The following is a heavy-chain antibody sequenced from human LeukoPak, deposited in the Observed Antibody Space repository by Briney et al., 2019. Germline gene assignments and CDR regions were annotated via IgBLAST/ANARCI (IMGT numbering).Heavy chain of an antibody. CDR3: ARDLLPDHIVVVTPTGY. V-gene: IGHV3-21*01. D-gene: IGHD3-22*01. J-gene: IGHJ4*02. CDR2: IRSSSSYI. CDR1: GFTFSSYS. Sequence: GGSLRLSCAASGFTFSSYSMNWVRQAPGKGLEWVSSIRSSSSYIYYADSVKGRFTISRDNAKNSLYLQMNSLRAEDTAVYYCARDLLPDHIVVVTPTGYWGQGTLVTVSS.